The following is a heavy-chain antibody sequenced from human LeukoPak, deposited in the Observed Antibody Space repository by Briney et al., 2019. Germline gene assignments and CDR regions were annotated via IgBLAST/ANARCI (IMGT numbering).Heavy chain of an antibody. J-gene: IGHJ4*02. CDR3: ARDPRRDDY. V-gene: IGHV3-21*01. CDR2: INRSSSYI. Sequence: GGSLRLSCAASGFTFSSYSMNWVRQAPGQGLEWVSSINRSSSYIYYADSVKGRFTISRDNAKNSLYLQMSSLRAEDTAVYYCARDPRRDDYWGEGTLVTVSS. CDR1: GFTFSSYS.